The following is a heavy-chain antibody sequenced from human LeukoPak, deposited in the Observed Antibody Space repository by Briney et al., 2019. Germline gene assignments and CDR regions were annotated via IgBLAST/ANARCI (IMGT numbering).Heavy chain of an antibody. J-gene: IGHJ4*02. CDR2: IYYSGST. CDR1: GGSISSSSYY. CDR3: ARLTHPNDY. V-gene: IGHV4-39*07. Sequence: SETLSLTCTVSGGSISSSSYYWGWIRQPPGKGLEWIGSIYYSGSTYYNPSLKSRVTISVDTSKNQFSLKLSSVTAADTAVYYCARLTHPNDYWGQGTLVTVSS.